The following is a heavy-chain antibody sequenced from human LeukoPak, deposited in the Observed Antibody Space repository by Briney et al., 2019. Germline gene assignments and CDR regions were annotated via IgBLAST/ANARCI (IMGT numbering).Heavy chain of an antibody. CDR3: ARRRTFDY. D-gene: IGHD2/OR15-2a*01. CDR2: INYSGST. J-gene: IGHJ4*02. CDR1: GGSFSGFY. Sequence: KPSETLSLTCAVYGGSFSGFYWTWIRQPPGKGLEWIGEINYSGSTNYNPSLESRVTISVDTSKNQFSLTVNSVTAADTAVYYCARRRTFDYWGQGTLVTVSS. V-gene: IGHV4-34*01.